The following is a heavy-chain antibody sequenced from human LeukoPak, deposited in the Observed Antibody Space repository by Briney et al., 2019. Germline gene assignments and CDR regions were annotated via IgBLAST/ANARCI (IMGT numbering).Heavy chain of an antibody. D-gene: IGHD4-17*01. CDR3: ARAPSGYGDPFDY. V-gene: IGHV4-34*01. CDR1: GGSFSGYY. CDR2: INHSGST. J-gene: IGHJ4*02. Sequence: PSETLSLTCAVYGGSFSGYYWSWIRQPPGKGLEWIGEINHSGSTNYNPSLKSRVTISVDTSKNQFSLKLSSVTAADTAVYYCARAPSGYGDPFDYWGQGTLVTVSS.